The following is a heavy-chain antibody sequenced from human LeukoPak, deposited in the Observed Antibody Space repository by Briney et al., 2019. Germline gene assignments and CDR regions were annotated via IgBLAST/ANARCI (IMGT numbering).Heavy chain of an antibody. Sequence: ASVKVSFKASGYTFTVYYLHWVRQAPGQGLEWMGRFNPNSGGTDYAQMFRGRVTMTRDTSINTAYMELSGLGSDDTAVYYCARPYRAYYDLLTGWFDPWGQGTLVTVSS. CDR3: ARPYRAYYDLLTGWFDP. D-gene: IGHD3-9*01. V-gene: IGHV1-2*02. J-gene: IGHJ5*02. CDR1: GYTFTVYY. CDR2: FNPNSGGT.